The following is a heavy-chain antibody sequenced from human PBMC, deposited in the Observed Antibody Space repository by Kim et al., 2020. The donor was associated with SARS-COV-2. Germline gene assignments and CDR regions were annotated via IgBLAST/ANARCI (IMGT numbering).Heavy chain of an antibody. V-gene: IGHV3-21*01. J-gene: IGHJ6*02. CDR1: GFTFSSYS. Sequence: GGSLRLSCAASGFTFSSYSMNWVRQAPGKGLEWVSSISSSSSYIYYADSVKGRFTISRDNAKNSLYLQMNSLRAEDTAVYYCARDGRGYDSPRRIYYYYGMDVWGQGTTVTVSS. D-gene: IGHD5-12*01. CDR2: ISSSSSYI. CDR3: ARDGRGYDSPRRIYYYYGMDV.